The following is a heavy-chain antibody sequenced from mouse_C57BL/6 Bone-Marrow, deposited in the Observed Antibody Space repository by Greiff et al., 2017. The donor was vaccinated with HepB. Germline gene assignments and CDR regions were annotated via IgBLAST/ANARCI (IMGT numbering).Heavy chain of an antibody. CDR1: GFSLTSYG. Sequence: VQLVESGPGLVQPSQSLSITCTVSGFSLTSYGVHWVRQSPGKGLEWLGVIWRGGSTDYNAAFMSRLSITKDNSKSQVFFKMNSLQADDTAIYYCAKPRYYGYDWFAYWGQGTLVTVSA. J-gene: IGHJ3*01. CDR3: AKPRYYGYDWFAY. CDR2: IWRGGST. D-gene: IGHD2-2*01. V-gene: IGHV2-5*01.